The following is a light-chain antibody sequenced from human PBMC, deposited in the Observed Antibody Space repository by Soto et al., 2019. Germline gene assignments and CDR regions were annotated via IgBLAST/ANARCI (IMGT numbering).Light chain of an antibody. J-gene: IGKJ1*01. Sequence: ILLTQSPCTLSLSPGERATLSCRASQSVSSSYLAWYQQKPGQAPRLLIYGASSRATGIPDRFSGSGSGTDFTLTISGLEPEDFAVYYCQQYGSSPWTFGQGTKV. CDR3: QQYGSSPWT. CDR1: QSVSSSY. CDR2: GAS. V-gene: IGKV3-20*01.